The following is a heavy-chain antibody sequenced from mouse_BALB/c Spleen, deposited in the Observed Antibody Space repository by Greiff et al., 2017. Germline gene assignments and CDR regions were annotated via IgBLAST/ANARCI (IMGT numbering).Heavy chain of an antibody. CDR1: GYTFTSYP. CDR2: INPSSGYT. V-gene: IGHV1-4*01. D-gene: IGHD2-1*01. J-gene: IGHJ4*01. CDR3: AARGKAGAMDY. Sequence: VQLQQSGAELARPGASVKMSCKASGYTFTSYPMHRVKQRPGQGLEWIGYINPSSGYTNYNQKFKDKATLTADKSSSTAYMQLSSLTSEDSAVYYCAARGKAGAMDYWGQGTSVTVSS.